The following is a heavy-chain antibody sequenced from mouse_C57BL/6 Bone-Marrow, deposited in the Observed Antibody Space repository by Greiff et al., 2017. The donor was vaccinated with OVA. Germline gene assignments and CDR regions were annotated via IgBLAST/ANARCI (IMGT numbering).Heavy chain of an antibody. J-gene: IGHJ2*01. CDR1: GYTFTDYE. V-gene: IGHV1-15*01. Sequence: QVQLQQSGAELVRPGASVTLSCKASGYTFTDYEMHWVKQTPVHGLEWIGAIDPETGGTAYNQKFKGKAILTADKSSSTAYMELRSLTSEDSAVYYCTRSSSDFGDFDYWGQGTTRTVSS. D-gene: IGHD2-13*01. CDR3: TRSSSDFGDFDY. CDR2: IDPETGGT.